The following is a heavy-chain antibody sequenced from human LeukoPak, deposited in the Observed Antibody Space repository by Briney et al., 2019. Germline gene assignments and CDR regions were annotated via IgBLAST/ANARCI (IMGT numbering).Heavy chain of an antibody. J-gene: IGHJ4*02. CDR1: GFTFSSDA. Sequence: GGSLRLSCEASGFTFSSDAMNWVRQAPGKGLEWVSLISDSGSNTFYADSVKGRFTISRDNSKNTLYLQMKSLRAEDTAVYYCAKRGSSPRKDFDYWGQGTLVTVSS. V-gene: IGHV3-23*01. CDR2: ISDSGSNT. D-gene: IGHD6-13*01. CDR3: AKRGSSPRKDFDY.